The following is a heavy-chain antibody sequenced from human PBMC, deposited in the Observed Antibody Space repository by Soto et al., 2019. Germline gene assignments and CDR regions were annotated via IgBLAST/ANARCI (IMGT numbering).Heavy chain of an antibody. Sequence: QVQLQESGPGLVKPSETLSLTCTVSGDSISTYYWSWIRQPPGKGLEWIGYIYYSGRTNYNPSLKSRVSTSVDTSKNQFYLERTSLTAADTAVYYCARGDSNDYYYYYLDVWGKGTTVTVSS. J-gene: IGHJ6*03. CDR1: GDSISTYY. CDR2: IYYSGRT. D-gene: IGHD4-4*01. V-gene: IGHV4-59*01. CDR3: ARGDSNDYYYYYLDV.